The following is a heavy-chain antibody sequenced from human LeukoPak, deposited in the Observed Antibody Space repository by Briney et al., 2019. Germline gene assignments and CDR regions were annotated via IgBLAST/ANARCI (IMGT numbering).Heavy chain of an antibody. J-gene: IGHJ4*02. V-gene: IGHV3-30*04. CDR2: ISYDGSNK. D-gene: IGHD6-19*01. Sequence: PGGSLRLSCAASGFTFSSYAMHWVRQAPGKGLEWVAVISYDGSNKYYADSVKGRFTISRDNSKNTLYLQMNSLRAEDTAVYYCARDYSWYSSGWFDYWGQGILVTVSS. CDR3: ARDYSWYSSGWFDY. CDR1: GFTFSSYA.